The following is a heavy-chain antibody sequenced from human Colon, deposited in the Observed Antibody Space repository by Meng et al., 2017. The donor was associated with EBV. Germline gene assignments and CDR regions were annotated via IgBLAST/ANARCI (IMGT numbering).Heavy chain of an antibody. CDR3: QFSLSGSGSGLT. Sequence: HPSSPQSLPFPISAPSLTRIRFFSVSFLPPPPKGLACFRRLYYSGTNYYNTSLARRVNTSVDTSKNQFSLKLNSVSAADTAVYYCQFSLSGSGSGLTWGQGTLVTVSS. J-gene: IGHJ4*02. D-gene: IGHD3-10*01. CDR2: LYYSGTN. CDR1: APSLTRIRFF. V-gene: IGHV4-39*07.